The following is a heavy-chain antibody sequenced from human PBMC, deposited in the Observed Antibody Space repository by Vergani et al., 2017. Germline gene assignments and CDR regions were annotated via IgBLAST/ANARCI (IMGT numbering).Heavy chain of an antibody. V-gene: IGHV3-11*04. CDR1: GYTFSDHY. D-gene: IGHD3-9*01. Sequence: QVQLVESGGGLVKPGGSLRLSCAASGYTFSDHYMSWVRQAPGKGLEWISYMSSGDSIYYADSVKCRFTVSRDNTKNTLYLQMNGLRAEDTAVYYCARETDTGSSVSYNYYAMDVWGQGTTVTVSS. CDR2: MSSGDSI. CDR3: ARETDTGSSVSYNYYAMDV. J-gene: IGHJ6*02.